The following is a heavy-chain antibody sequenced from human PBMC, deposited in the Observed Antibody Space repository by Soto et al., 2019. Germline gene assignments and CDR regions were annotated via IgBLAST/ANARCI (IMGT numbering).Heavy chain of an antibody. CDR2: ISSSSSTI. D-gene: IGHD3-3*02. V-gene: IGHV3-48*02. CDR3: ARDPRLIPLADHETNQYYCGMDV. CDR1: GFTFSSYS. J-gene: IGHJ6*01. Sequence: GGSLILSCAASGFTFSSYSMNWVRQAPGKGLEWVSYISSSSSTIYYADSVKGRFTISRDNAKNSLYLQMNSLRDDDTAVYYCARDPRLIPLADHETNQYYCGMDVWGQGTTGTVSP.